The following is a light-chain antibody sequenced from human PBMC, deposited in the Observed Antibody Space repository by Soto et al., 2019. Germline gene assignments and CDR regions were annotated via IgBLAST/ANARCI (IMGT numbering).Light chain of an antibody. V-gene: IGKV1-33*01. CDR2: GAP. CDR1: QDIRKY. Sequence: DIQMTQSPSSLSASVGDRVTITCQASQDIRKYLSWYQQKPGRAPKLLIYGAPNLETGVPSRFSGSRHGTDLTSTISSLQPEDIATYYCQHYDHQPPFTCGPGTKVAIK. J-gene: IGKJ3*01. CDR3: QHYDHQPPFT.